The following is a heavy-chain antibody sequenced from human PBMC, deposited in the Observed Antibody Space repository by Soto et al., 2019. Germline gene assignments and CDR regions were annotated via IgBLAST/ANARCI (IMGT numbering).Heavy chain of an antibody. CDR1: GHTFTSYA. V-gene: IGHV1-3*01. J-gene: IGHJ4*02. D-gene: IGHD2-15*01. CDR2: INAGNGNT. CDR3: ARGVIADIFDY. Sequence: QVQLVQSGAEVKKPGASVKVSCKTSGHTFTSYAMHWVRQAPGQRLEWMGWINAGNGNTRYSQNFQGRVTITRDTSASTAYMELNSLRSEDTAVYYCARGVIADIFDYWGQGTLVTVSS.